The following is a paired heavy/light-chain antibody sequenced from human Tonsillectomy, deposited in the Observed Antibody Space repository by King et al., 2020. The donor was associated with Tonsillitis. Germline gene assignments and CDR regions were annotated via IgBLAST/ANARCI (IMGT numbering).Heavy chain of an antibody. CDR3: ARGRDMATILCAFDI. Sequence: QVQLVQSGAEAKKPGASVKISCKASGNALTRHYLHWVRQAPGQGLEWMGTIDPTGGSTTYAQNFQGRLAMTRDTSTKSVYIELSSLTFEDTAVYYCARGRDMATILCAFDIWGQGTMVTVSS. J-gene: IGHJ3*02. CDR1: GNALTRHY. V-gene: IGHV1-46*01. D-gene: IGHD3-9*01. CDR2: IDPTGGST.
Light chain of an antibody. CDR3: QQYNSYPGT. V-gene: IGKV1-5*03. J-gene: IGKJ1*01. Sequence: DIQMTQSPSTLSASVGDRVTITCRATQTISRWLAWYQQKPGKAPKLLIYGASTLESVVPSRFSGSGSGTEFTLTISSLQPDDFATYYCQQYNSYPGTFGQGTKVEIK. CDR1: QTISRW. CDR2: GAS.